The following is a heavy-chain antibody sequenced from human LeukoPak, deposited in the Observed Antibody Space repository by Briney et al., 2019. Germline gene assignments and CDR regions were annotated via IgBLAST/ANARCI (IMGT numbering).Heavy chain of an antibody. CDR3: ASFYCSGGSCYQYFSYYYMDV. J-gene: IGHJ6*03. CDR1: GFTFSSYS. V-gene: IGHV3-21*01. D-gene: IGHD2-15*01. Sequence: GGSLRLSCAASGFTFSSYSMNWVRQAPGKGLEWVSSISSSSSYIYYADSVKGRFTISRDNAKNSLYLQMNSLRVEDTAVYYCASFYCSGGSCYQYFSYYYMDVWGKGTTVTISS. CDR2: ISSSSSYI.